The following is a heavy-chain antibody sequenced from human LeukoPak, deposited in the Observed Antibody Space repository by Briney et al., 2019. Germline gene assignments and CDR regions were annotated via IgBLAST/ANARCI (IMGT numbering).Heavy chain of an antibody. Sequence: SSETLSLTCTVSGYSISSGYYWGWIRQPPGKGLEWIGSIYHSGSTYYNPSLKSRVTISVDTSKNQFSLRLNSVNAADTAAFYCARQGYSDFSSRPFDYWGQGTLVTVSS. CDR1: GYSISSGYY. D-gene: IGHD1-26*01. V-gene: IGHV4-38-2*02. CDR3: ARQGYSDFSSRPFDY. J-gene: IGHJ4*02. CDR2: IYHSGST.